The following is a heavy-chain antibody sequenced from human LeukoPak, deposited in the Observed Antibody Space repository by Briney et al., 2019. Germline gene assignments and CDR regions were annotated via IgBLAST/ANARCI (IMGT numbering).Heavy chain of an antibody. CDR3: ARVPDNWFDP. Sequence: SVTVSCRASRGTFSSYAISWVRQAPGQGLEWMGGIIPIFGTANYAQKFQGRVTITADESTSTAYMELSSLRSEDTAVYYCARVPDNWFDPWGQGTLVTVSS. CDR2: IIPIFGTA. D-gene: IGHD2-2*01. V-gene: IGHV1-69*13. CDR1: RGTFSSYA. J-gene: IGHJ5*02.